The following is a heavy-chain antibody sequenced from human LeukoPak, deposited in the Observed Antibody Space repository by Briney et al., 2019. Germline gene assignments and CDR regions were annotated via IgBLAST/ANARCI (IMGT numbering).Heavy chain of an antibody. CDR2: IYGSGST. D-gene: IGHD6-25*01. CDR3: ARSAAGGWDYFDR. V-gene: IGHV4-4*07. J-gene: IGHJ4*02. Sequence: SETLSLACTVSGGSISSYYWSWIRQPAGKGLEWIGRIYGSGSTNYNPSLKSRVTMSVDTSKNQFSLNLTSVTAADTAVYYCARSAAGGWDYFDRWGQGTLVTVSS. CDR1: GGSISSYY.